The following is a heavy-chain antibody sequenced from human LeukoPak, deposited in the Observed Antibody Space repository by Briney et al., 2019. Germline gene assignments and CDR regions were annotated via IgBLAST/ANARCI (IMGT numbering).Heavy chain of an antibody. CDR3: ARAAYSYGPRGFDY. V-gene: IGHV3-21*01. J-gene: IGHJ4*02. CDR2: ISSSSSYI. Sequence: GSLRLSCAASEFTFSSYSMNWVRQAPGKGLEWVSSISSSSSYIYYADSVKGRLTISRDNAKNSLYLQMNSLRAEDTAVYYCARAAYSYGPRGFDYWGQGTLVTVSS. D-gene: IGHD5-18*01. CDR1: EFTFSSYS.